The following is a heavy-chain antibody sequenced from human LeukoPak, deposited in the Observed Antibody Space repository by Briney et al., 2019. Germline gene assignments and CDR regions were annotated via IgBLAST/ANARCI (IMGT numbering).Heavy chain of an antibody. CDR2: ISSSSSYI. CDR1: GFTFSSYS. V-gene: IGHV3-21*01. Sequence: GGSLRLSCAASGFTFSSYSMNWVRQAPGKGLEWISSISSSSSYIYYADSVKGRFTISRDNAKNSLYLQMNSLRAEDTAVYYCARDGDRYCSGGSCYYHYWGQGTLVTVSS. J-gene: IGHJ4*02. D-gene: IGHD2-15*01. CDR3: ARDGDRYCSGGSCYYHY.